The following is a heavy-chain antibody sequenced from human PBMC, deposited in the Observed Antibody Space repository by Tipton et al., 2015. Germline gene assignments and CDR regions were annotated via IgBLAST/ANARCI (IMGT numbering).Heavy chain of an antibody. V-gene: IGHV3-11*06. Sequence: SLRLSCAASGFTFSDYYMSWIRQAPGKGLEWVSFISSSNSFINYADSVKGRFTISRDNAKNTLYLQMNSLRVDDTAVYYCARFTYFDLWGRGTLVSVSS. CDR3: ARFTYFDL. J-gene: IGHJ2*01. CDR1: GFTFSDYY. CDR2: ISSSNSFI.